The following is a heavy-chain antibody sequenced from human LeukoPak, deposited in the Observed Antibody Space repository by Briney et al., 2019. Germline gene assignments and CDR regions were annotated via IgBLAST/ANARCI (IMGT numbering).Heavy chain of an antibody. V-gene: IGHV4-59*01. D-gene: IGHD6-19*01. CDR2: IYYSGST. Sequence: PSETLSLTCTVSGGTISSYYWSWIRQPPGKGLEWIGYIYYSGSTNYNPSLKSRVTISVDTSKNQFPLKLSSVTAADTAVYYCARVRSSGWLDYWGQGTLVTVSS. CDR3: ARVRSSGWLDY. CDR1: GGTISSYY. J-gene: IGHJ4*02.